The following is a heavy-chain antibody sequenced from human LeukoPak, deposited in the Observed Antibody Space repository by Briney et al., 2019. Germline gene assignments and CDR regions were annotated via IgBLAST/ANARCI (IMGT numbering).Heavy chain of an antibody. J-gene: IGHJ3*02. CDR3: ARGSASGFLEWLDAFDI. D-gene: IGHD3-3*01. Sequence: ASVKVSCKASGYTFISFNINWVRQAPGQGLEWMGCISAYNGNTNYAQNLQGRVTMTTDTSTSTAYLELRSLRSDDTAVYYCARGSASGFLEWLDAFDIWGQGTMVTVSS. V-gene: IGHV1-18*01. CDR2: ISAYNGNT. CDR1: GYTFISFN.